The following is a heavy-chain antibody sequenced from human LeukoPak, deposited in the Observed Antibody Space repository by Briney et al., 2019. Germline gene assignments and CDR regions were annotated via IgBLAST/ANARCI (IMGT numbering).Heavy chain of an antibody. CDR2: MNPKSGNT. Sequence: ASVKVSCKASGYTFTSYDIDWVRQAPGQGLEWMGWMNPKSGNTDYAQKFQGRVTMTRNTSISTAYMELSSLRSEDTAVYYCARGSEIPNWFDPWGQGTLVTVSS. D-gene: IGHD2-21*01. CDR1: GYTFTSYD. J-gene: IGHJ5*02. CDR3: ARGSEIPNWFDP. V-gene: IGHV1-8*01.